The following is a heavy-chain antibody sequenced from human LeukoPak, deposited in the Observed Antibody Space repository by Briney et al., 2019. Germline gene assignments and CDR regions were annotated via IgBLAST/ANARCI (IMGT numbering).Heavy chain of an antibody. V-gene: IGHV1-2*02. CDR2: INPNSGGT. CDR3: ARGTYYDSSGYYWFFDY. Sequence: ASVKVSCKASGYTFTGYYMHWVRQAPGQGLEWMGWINPNSGGTNYAQKFQGRVTMTRDTSISTAYMELSRLRSDDTAVYYCARGTYYDSSGYYWFFDYWGQGTLVTVSS. J-gene: IGHJ4*02. CDR1: GYTFTGYY. D-gene: IGHD3-22*01.